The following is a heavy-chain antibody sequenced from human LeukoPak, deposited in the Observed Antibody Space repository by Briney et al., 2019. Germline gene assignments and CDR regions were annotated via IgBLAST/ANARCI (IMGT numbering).Heavy chain of an antibody. V-gene: IGHV7-4-1*02. J-gene: IGHJ6*03. D-gene: IGHD6-6*01. CDR3: ARGAEYSSWNHYHYYMDV. Sequence: ASVKFSCKASGYTFTSYAMNWVRQAPGQGLEWMGWINTNTGNPTYAQGFTGRFVFSLYTSVSTAYLQISSLKAEDTAVYYCARGAEYSSWNHYHYYMDVWGKGTTVTVSS. CDR2: INTNTGNP. CDR1: GYTFTSYA.